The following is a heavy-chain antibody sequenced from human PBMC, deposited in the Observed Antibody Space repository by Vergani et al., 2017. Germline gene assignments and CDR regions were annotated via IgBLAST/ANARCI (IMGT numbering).Heavy chain of an antibody. V-gene: IGHV3-48*01. J-gene: IGHJ4*02. D-gene: IGHD5-12*01. CDR2: ITSGSTTT. CDR3: ARDSDLVAPDARFDY. Sequence: EVLLVESGGGLVQPGGSLRLSCAASGFNFRTYAMNWVRQAPGKGLEWLSYITSGSTTTYYADSLKGRFTISRGNVKKLLYLDINSLRAEDTAVYYCARDSDLVAPDARFDYWGQGTLVTVSS. CDR1: GFNFRTYA.